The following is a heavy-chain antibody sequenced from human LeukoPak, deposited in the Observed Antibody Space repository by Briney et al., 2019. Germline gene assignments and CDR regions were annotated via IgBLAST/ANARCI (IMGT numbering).Heavy chain of an antibody. CDR2: ISCDGSNK. Sequence: PGGSLRLSCAASGFTFSSYAMHWVRQAPGKGLEWVAVISCDGSNKYYADSVKGRFTISRDNSKNTLYLQIKSLRAEDTAVYYCAKDRDSSWHFQHWGQGTLVTVSS. D-gene: IGHD6-13*01. CDR3: AKDRDSSWHFQH. J-gene: IGHJ1*01. V-gene: IGHV3-30-3*01. CDR1: GFTFSSYA.